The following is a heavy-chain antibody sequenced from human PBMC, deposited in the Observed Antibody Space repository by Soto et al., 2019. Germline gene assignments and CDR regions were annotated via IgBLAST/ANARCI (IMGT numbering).Heavy chain of an antibody. V-gene: IGHV4-30-4*01. CDR1: GGSISSGDHY. CDR3: AVNGGYWGWYFAL. J-gene: IGHJ2*01. D-gene: IGHD2-21*01. CDR2: IYNSGST. Sequence: QVQLQESGPGLVKPSQTLSLTCTVSGGSISSGDHYWTWIRQPPGKGLEWIGYIYNSGSTHYNPSLKSRVTISPATSKNQFSLKLSSVTAADTAVYYCAVNGGYWGWYFALWGRGTLVTVSS.